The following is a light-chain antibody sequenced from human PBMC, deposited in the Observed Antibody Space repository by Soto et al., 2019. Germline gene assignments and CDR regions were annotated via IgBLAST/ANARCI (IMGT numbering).Light chain of an antibody. CDR2: LEGSGSY. Sequence: QSVLTQSSSASASLGSSVTLTCTLNSGHSTYIIAWHQHQPGKAPRYLMKLEGSGSYNKGSGIPDRFSGSSSGADRDLTISNLQSEDEADYYCETWDISTRVFGGGTKLTVL. V-gene: IGLV4-60*03. J-gene: IGLJ3*02. CDR1: SGHSTYI. CDR3: ETWDISTRV.